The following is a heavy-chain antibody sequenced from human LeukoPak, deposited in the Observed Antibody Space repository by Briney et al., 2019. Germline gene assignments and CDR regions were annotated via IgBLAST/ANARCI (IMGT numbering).Heavy chain of an antibody. CDR3: ASSRQGYWYFDL. CDR1: GFTFSTYE. CDR2: LSSSGSII. J-gene: IGHJ2*01. V-gene: IGHV3-48*03. Sequence: GGSLRLSCAASGFTFSTYEMNWVRQAPGKGLEWVSYLSSSGSIIYYADSVKGRFTISRDNAKNSLYLQMNSLRAEDTAVYYCASSRQGYWYFDLWGRGTLVTVSS.